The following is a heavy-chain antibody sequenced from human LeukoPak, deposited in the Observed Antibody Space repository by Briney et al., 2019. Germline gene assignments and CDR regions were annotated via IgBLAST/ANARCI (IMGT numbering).Heavy chain of an antibody. CDR1: GFTFSSYA. CDR2: ISYDGSNK. J-gene: IGHJ4*02. D-gene: IGHD2-15*01. Sequence: GGSLRLSCAASGFTFSSYAMHWVRQAPGKGLEWVAVISYDGSNKYYADSVKGRFTISRDNSKNTLYLQMNSLRAEDTAVYYCATLTDPFDYWGQRTLVTVSS. CDR3: ATLTDPFDY. V-gene: IGHV3-30*04.